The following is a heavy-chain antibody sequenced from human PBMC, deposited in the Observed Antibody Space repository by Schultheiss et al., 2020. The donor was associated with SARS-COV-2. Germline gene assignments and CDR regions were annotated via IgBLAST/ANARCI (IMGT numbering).Heavy chain of an antibody. CDR2: IKNTGENT. D-gene: IGHD1-26*01. Sequence: GGSLRLSCAASGFTFSSYAMSWVRQAPGKGLEWVSSIKNTGENTHYADSVKGRFTISRENAKNSLYLQMNSLRAEDTAVYYCAKVVGRLPYYYGMDVWGQGTTVTVSS. V-gene: IGHV3-23*01. CDR1: GFTFSSYA. J-gene: IGHJ6*02. CDR3: AKVVGRLPYYYGMDV.